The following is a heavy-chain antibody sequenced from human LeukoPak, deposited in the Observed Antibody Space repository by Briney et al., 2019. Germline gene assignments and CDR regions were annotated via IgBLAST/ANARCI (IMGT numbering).Heavy chain of an antibody. D-gene: IGHD1-26*01. J-gene: IGHJ4*02. CDR2: IRFDGSST. Sequence: GGSLRLSCAASGFTFSSYGMHWVRQPPGKGLEWVAFIRFDGSSTYYADSVKGRFTISRDDSKNTLYLQMNSLRAEDTAVYFCAKDGLMRDTRVYFDYCGQGTLVTVSS. CDR1: GFTFSSYG. V-gene: IGHV3-30*02. CDR3: AKDGLMRDTRVYFDY.